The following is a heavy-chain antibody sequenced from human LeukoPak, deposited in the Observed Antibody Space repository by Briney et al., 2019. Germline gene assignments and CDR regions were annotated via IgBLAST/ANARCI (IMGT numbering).Heavy chain of an antibody. D-gene: IGHD3-22*01. Sequence: SETLSLTCAVYGGSFSGYYWSWIRQPPGKGLEWIGEINHSGSTNYNPSLKSRVTISVDTSKNQFSLKLSSVTAADTAVYYCARASNYYDSSGYYCPTGTFDYWGQGTLVTVSS. V-gene: IGHV4-34*01. CDR2: INHSGST. J-gene: IGHJ4*02. CDR1: GGSFSGYY. CDR3: ARASNYYDSSGYYCPTGTFDY.